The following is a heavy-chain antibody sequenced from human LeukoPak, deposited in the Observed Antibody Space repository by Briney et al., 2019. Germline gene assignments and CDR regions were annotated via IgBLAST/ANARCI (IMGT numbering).Heavy chain of an antibody. CDR3: ARDCSGGSCSSGDAFDI. Sequence: GGSLRLSCAASGFTFSSYSMNWVRQAPGKGLEWVSSISSSSSYIYYADSVKGRFTISRDNAKNSLYLQMNSLRAEDTAVYYCARDCSGGSCSSGDAFDIWGQGTMVTVSS. J-gene: IGHJ3*02. CDR1: GFTFSSYS. CDR2: ISSSSSYI. D-gene: IGHD2-15*01. V-gene: IGHV3-21*01.